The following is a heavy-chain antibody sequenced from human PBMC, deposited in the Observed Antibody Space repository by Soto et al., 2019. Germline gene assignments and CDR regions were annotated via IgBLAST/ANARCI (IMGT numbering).Heavy chain of an antibody. CDR1: GFTFSSYA. Sequence: EVQLLESGGGLVQPGGSLRLSCAASGFTFSSYAMSWVRQAPGKGLEWVSAISGSGGSTYYADSVKGRFTISRDSSKNTLYLQMNSLRAEDTAVYYCAKDRPPARLSGAEFDYWGQGTLVTVSS. V-gene: IGHV3-23*01. CDR2: ISGSGGST. CDR3: AKDRPPARLSGAEFDY. D-gene: IGHD6-19*01. J-gene: IGHJ4*02.